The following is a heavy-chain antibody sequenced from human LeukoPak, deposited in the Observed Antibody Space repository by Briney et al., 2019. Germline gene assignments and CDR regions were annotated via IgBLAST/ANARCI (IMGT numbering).Heavy chain of an antibody. V-gene: IGHV4-59*01. D-gene: IGHD3-10*01. CDR2: IYYSGST. J-gene: IGHJ4*02. Sequence: SETLSLTCTVSGGSISSYHWSWLRQPPGKGLEWIGYIYYSGSTNYNPSLNSRVTISVDTSKNQFSLKLNSVTAADTAVYYCARGRVEYYGSGSYSWVYWGQGTLVTVSS. CDR3: ARGRVEYYGSGSYSWVY. CDR1: GGSISSYH.